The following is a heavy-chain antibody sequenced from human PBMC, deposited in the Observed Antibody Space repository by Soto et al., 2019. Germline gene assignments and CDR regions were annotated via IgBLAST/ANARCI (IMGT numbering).Heavy chain of an antibody. CDR1: GYTFTNFG. V-gene: IGHV1-18*01. J-gene: IGHJ4*02. D-gene: IGHD1-26*01. Sequence: QVQLVQSGAEVKKPGASVKVSCKASGYTFTNFGISWVRQAPGQGLEWMGWISAYNGNTNYAQKYQGRGTMTTDTSTSRADKEGRSMRFDDTAAYYCATGENPIDYCCQGTLVTVSS. CDR2: ISAYNGNT. CDR3: ATGENPIDY.